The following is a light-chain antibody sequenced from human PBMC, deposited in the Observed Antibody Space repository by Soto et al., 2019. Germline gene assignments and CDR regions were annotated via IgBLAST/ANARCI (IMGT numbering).Light chain of an antibody. CDR3: MQALQIPWT. CDR2: LGS. Sequence: EIVMTQSPLSLSVTPGEPASISCRSSQSLLLRNGNNYLDWYLQKPGQSPQLLIYLGSNRASGVPDRFSGSGSGTDFTLRISRVEAEDVGVYYCMQALQIPWTFGQGTKVDIK. V-gene: IGKV2-28*01. CDR1: QSLLLRNGNNY. J-gene: IGKJ1*01.